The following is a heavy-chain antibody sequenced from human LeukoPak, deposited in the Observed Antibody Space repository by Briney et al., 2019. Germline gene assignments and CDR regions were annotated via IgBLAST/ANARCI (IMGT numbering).Heavy chain of an antibody. CDR1: GGSISSYY. D-gene: IGHD5-24*01. V-gene: IGHV4-59*01. Sequence: SETLSLTCTVSGGSISSYYWSWIRQPPGKGLEWIGYIYYSGSTNYNPSLKSRVTISVDTSKNQFSLKLSSVTAADTAVYYCARNADGYNYPFDYWGQGTLVTVSS. CDR2: IYYSGST. J-gene: IGHJ4*02. CDR3: ARNADGYNYPFDY.